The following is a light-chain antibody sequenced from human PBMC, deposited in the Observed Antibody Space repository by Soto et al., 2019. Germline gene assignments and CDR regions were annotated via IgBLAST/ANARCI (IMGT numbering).Light chain of an antibody. V-gene: IGKV3-20*01. CDR2: DAS. Sequence: EIVLTQSPATLSLSTGERATVACRASQSISSYLAWYQQKPGQAPRLLIYDASNRATGIPDRFSGSGSGTDFTLTISRLEPEDFAVYYCQQYGSSPRTFGQGTKVDIK. J-gene: IGKJ1*01. CDR1: QSISSY. CDR3: QQYGSSPRT.